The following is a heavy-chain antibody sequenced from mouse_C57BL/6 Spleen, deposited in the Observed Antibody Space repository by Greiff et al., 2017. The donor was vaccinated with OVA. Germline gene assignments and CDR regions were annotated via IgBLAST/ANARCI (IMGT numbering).Heavy chain of an antibody. V-gene: IGHV3-1*01. D-gene: IGHD2-4*01. CDR2: ISYSGST. Sequence: EVQLQQSGPGMVKPSQSLSLTCTVTGYSITSGYDWHWIRHFPGNKLEWMGYISYSGSTNYNPSLKSRISITHDTSKNHFFLKLNSVTTEDTATYYCASGDYDNYAMDYWGQGTSVTVSS. CDR3: ASGDYDNYAMDY. CDR1: GYSITSGYD. J-gene: IGHJ4*01.